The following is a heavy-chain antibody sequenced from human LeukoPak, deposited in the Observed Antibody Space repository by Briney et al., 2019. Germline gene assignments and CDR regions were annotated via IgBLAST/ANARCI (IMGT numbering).Heavy chain of an antibody. CDR2: ISFDENKV. CDR3: ARDPYFDSSGYYDDYNYALDV. D-gene: IGHD3-22*01. Sequence: PGGSLRLSCVASGFTFSAFALHWVRQAPGKGLEWVAAISFDENKVFYAGSVTGRFTISRDNSKNTLYLQMHSLTAEDSAVYYCARDPYFDSSGYYDDYNYALDVWGQGTTVTVSS. V-gene: IGHV3-30-3*01. J-gene: IGHJ6*02. CDR1: GFTFSAFA.